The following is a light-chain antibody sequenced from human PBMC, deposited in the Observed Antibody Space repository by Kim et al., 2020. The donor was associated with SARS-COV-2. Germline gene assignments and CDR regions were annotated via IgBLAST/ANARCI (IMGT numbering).Light chain of an antibody. CDR1: QSVSTN. Sequence: LSASVGDRITITCRASQSVSTNVNWYQLKSGKAPKLLIFGASRLQTGVPSRFSVRGSGTDFALTISSLQREDFATYYCQQNYDLFTFGGGTKLEI. V-gene: IGKV1-39*01. CDR3: QQNYDLFT. J-gene: IGKJ4*01. CDR2: GAS.